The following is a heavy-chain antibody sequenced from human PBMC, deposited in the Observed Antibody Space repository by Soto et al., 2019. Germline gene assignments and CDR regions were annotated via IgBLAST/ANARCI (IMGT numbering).Heavy chain of an antibody. V-gene: IGHV4-59*01. Sequence: SETLSLTCTVSGGSIISYYWSWIRQPPGKGLEWIGYIYYSGSTNYNPSLKSRVTISVDTSKNQFSLKLSSVTAADTAVYYCARGNAYYDFWSGVANDAFDIWGQGTMVTVSS. CDR1: GGSIISYY. CDR2: IYYSGST. D-gene: IGHD3-3*01. CDR3: ARGNAYYDFWSGVANDAFDI. J-gene: IGHJ3*02.